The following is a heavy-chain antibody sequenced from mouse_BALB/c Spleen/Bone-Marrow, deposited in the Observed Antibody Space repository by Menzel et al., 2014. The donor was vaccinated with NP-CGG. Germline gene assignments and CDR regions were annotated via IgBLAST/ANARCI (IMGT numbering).Heavy chain of an antibody. CDR2: IWGGGST. CDR3: AKHRLTYYAMDY. CDR1: GFSLTDYG. J-gene: IGHJ4*01. Sequence: VKLMESGPGLVAPSQSLSITCTVSGFSLTDYGVSWIRQPPGKGLEWLGVIWGGGSTYYNSALKSRLSISKDDSKSQVFSKMNSLQTDDTAMYYCAKHRLTYYAMDYWGQGTSVTVSS. D-gene: IGHD1-3*01. V-gene: IGHV2-6-5*01.